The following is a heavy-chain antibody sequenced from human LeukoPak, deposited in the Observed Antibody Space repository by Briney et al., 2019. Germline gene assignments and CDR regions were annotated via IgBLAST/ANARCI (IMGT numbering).Heavy chain of an antibody. CDR2: IKQDGSEK. J-gene: IGHJ6*02. CDR3: ARHYGSGSSSYYYGMDV. Sequence: GGSLRLSCAASGFTFSSYWMSWVRQAPGKGLEWVANIKQDGSEKYYVDSVKGRFIISRDNAKNSLYLQMNSLRAEDTAVYYCARHYGSGSSSYYYGMDVWGQGTTVTVSS. D-gene: IGHD3-10*01. CDR1: GFTFSSYW. V-gene: IGHV3-7*01.